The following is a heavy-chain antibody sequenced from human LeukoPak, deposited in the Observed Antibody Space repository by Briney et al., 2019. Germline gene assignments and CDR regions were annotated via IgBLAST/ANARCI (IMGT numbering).Heavy chain of an antibody. V-gene: IGHV6-1*01. Sequence: SQTLSLTCAISGDSVSSNSASWHWIRQSPSRGLEWLGRTYYRSKWYNDYAVSVRSRLTINSDTSKNQFSLQLNSVTPEGTAVYYCTRAAGAFDFWGQGTLVSVSS. D-gene: IGHD6-13*01. CDR2: TYYRSKWYN. J-gene: IGHJ4*02. CDR1: GDSVSSNSAS. CDR3: TRAAGAFDF.